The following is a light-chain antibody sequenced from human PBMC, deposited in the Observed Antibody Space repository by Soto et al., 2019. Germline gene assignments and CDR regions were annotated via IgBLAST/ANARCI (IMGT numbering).Light chain of an antibody. Sequence: SLAAVSSKKKDRVIITCRASQSISNHLNWYQQKPGKAPKLLIYAASNLQSGVPSTFCGSGTRTDITLICSILKPEDLLTRSMRLSPRMLGTCGGGTKVDIK. V-gene: IGKV1-39*01. CDR1: QSISNH. CDR3: RLSPRMLGT. J-gene: IGKJ4*02. CDR2: AAS.